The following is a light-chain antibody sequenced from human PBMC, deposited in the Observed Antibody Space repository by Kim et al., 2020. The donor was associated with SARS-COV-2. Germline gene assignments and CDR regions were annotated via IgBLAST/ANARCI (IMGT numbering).Light chain of an antibody. V-gene: IGLV1-51*01. CDR1: SSNIGNNY. CDR3: AAWDSNLSAAV. Sequence: GQKVTISCSGSSSNIGNNYVSWYQQLPGTAPKLLIYDNNKRPSGIPDRFSGSKAGASATLGITGLQTGDEADYYCAAWDSNLSAAVFGGGTQLTVL. CDR2: DNN. J-gene: IGLJ3*02.